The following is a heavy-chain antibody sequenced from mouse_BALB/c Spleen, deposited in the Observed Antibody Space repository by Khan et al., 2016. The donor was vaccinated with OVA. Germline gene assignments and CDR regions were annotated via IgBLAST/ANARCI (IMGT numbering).Heavy chain of an antibody. J-gene: IGHJ4*01. D-gene: IGHD2-12*01. CDR1: GYAITSDYA. V-gene: IGHV3-2*02. CDR3: ARSLYYSYGYALDC. Sequence: VQLKQSGPGLVKPSQSLSLTCTVTGYAITSDYAWNWIRQFPGNKLEWMDYISSTGSTSYNPSLKSRISITRDTSKNQFFLQLKSVTTEDTATYYCARSLYYSYGYALDCWGRGTSVTVSS. CDR2: ISSTGST.